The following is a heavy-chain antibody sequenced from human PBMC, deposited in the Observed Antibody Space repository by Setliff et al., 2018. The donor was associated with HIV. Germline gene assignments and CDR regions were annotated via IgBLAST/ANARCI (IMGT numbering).Heavy chain of an antibody. Sequence: SETLSLTCTASGSFINSDYWGWIRQPPGKGLEWIGSIYHSATTYYNPSLWGRVTISIDTSKNQFSLKLSSVTAADTAVYYCVRSIHGGGSEPFDTWGQGILVTVSS. CDR2: IYHSATT. V-gene: IGHV4-38-2*02. CDR1: GSFINSDY. D-gene: IGHD3-10*01. CDR3: VRSIHGGGSEPFDT. J-gene: IGHJ5*02.